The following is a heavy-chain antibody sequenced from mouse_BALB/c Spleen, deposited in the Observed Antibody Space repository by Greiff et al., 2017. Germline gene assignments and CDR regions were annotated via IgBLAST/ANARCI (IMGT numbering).Heavy chain of an antibody. CDR1: GFTFSDYY. Sequence: EVHLVESGGGLVKPGGSLKLSCAASGFTFSDYYMYWVRQTPEKRLEWVATISDGGSYTYYPDSVKGRFTISRDNAKNNLYLQMSSLKSEDTAMYYCARESRGGNYDGEEGYFDVWGAGTTVTVSS. D-gene: IGHD2-4*01. V-gene: IGHV5-4*02. CDR2: ISDGGSYT. J-gene: IGHJ1*01. CDR3: ARESRGGNYDGEEGYFDV.